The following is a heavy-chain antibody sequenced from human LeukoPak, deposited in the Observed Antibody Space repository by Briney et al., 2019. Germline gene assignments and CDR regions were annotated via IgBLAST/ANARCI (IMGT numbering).Heavy chain of an antibody. D-gene: IGHD6-19*01. CDR3: ATGSSGWYDYYYGMDV. CDR2: ISYDGSNK. CDR1: GFTFSSYG. Sequence: PGGSLRLSCAASGFTFSSYGMHWVRQAPGKGLEWVAVISYDGSNKYYADSVKGRFTISRDNSKNTLYLQMNSLRAEDTAVYYCATGSSGWYDYYYGMDVWDQGTTVTVSS. V-gene: IGHV3-30*03. J-gene: IGHJ6*02.